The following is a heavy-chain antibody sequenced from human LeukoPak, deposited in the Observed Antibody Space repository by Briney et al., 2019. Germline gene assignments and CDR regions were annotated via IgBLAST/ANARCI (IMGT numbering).Heavy chain of an antibody. CDR1: GFIFSSFW. Sequence: PGGSLGLSCAASGFIFSSFWICWVRQAPGKGLVYVSRINSDGSGTRYADSVKGRFTISRDNAKKTMYLQMNSLRAEDTAVYYCAREGYYFDSSGQSPLGYWGQGTLVTVSS. CDR3: AREGYYFDSSGQSPLGY. V-gene: IGHV3-74*01. J-gene: IGHJ4*02. D-gene: IGHD3-22*01. CDR2: INSDGSGT.